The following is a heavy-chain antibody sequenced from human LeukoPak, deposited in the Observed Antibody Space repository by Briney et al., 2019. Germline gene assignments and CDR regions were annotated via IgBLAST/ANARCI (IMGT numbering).Heavy chain of an antibody. CDR3: ARSEPVVAARSWFDP. V-gene: IGHV1-2*04. CDR1: GYTFTGYY. J-gene: IGHJ5*02. D-gene: IGHD2-15*01. Sequence: GASVKVSCKASGYTFTGYYMHWVRRAPGQGLEWMGWINPNSGGTNYAQKFQGWVTMTRDTSISTAYMELSRLRSDDTAVYYCARSEPVVAARSWFDPWGQGTLVTVSS. CDR2: INPNSGGT.